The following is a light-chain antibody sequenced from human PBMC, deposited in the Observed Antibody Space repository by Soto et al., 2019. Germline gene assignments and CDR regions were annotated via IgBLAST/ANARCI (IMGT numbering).Light chain of an antibody. CDR2: DTS. CDR1: QSIGTY. CDR3: QHYSNWPFT. Sequence: EIVLTQSPATLSVSPGEGVTLSCRASQSIGTYLAWYRQKPGQAPRLLIFDTSTRATGTPASFSGSGSGTDFTLTISSLEPEDFAVYYCQHYSNWPFTFGQGTKVELK. J-gene: IGKJ1*01. V-gene: IGKV3-11*01.